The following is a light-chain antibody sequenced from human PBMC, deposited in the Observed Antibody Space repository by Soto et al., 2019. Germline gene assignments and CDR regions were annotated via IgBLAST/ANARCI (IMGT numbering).Light chain of an antibody. J-gene: IGLJ7*01. CDR3: RSHTSSTTYV. CDR1: RRDVGGYNY. V-gene: IGLV2-14*01. CDR2: EVS. Sequence: SVLTQPASVSGARGQSITISCTGTRRDVGGYNYVSWYQQHPGKAPKLMIYEVSNRPSGVSNRFSGSKSGNTASLTISGLHTHYHAAYYCRSHTSSTTYVFG.